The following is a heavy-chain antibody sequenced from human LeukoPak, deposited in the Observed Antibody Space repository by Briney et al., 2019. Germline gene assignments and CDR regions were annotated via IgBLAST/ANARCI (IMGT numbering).Heavy chain of an antibody. D-gene: IGHD2-2*01. J-gene: IGHJ5*01. V-gene: IGHV4-34*01. Sequence: SETLSLTREVYGGSFSGYYWSWIRQPPGKGLEWIGEINHSGSTNYNPSLKSRVTISLDTSKNQFSLKLNSVTAADTAVYYCARRRGYCSSATCYLWFDSWGQGTLVTVSS. CDR3: ARRRGYCSSATCYLWFDS. CDR1: GGSFSGYY. CDR2: INHSGST.